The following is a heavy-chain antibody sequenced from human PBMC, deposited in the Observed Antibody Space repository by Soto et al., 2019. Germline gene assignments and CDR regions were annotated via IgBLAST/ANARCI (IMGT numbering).Heavy chain of an antibody. CDR3: ATVGRLRLGELSYFDY. Sequence: SVKVSCKVSGYTLTELSMHWVRQAPGKGLEWMGGFDPEDGETIYAQKFQGRVTMTEDTSTDTAYMELSSLRSEDTAVYYCATVGRLRLGELSYFDYWGQGTLVTVS. J-gene: IGHJ4*02. D-gene: IGHD3-16*02. CDR1: GYTLTELS. V-gene: IGHV1-24*01. CDR2: FDPEDGET.